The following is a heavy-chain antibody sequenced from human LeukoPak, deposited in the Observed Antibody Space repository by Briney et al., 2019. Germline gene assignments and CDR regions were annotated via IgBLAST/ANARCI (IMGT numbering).Heavy chain of an antibody. V-gene: IGHV4-4*07. D-gene: IGHD2/OR15-2a*01. J-gene: IGHJ6*03. CDR2: IYTSGST. CDR3: ARGNHPARGYYYYMDV. Sequence: SETLSLTCTVSGGSISSYYWSWIRQPAGKGREWIGRIYTSGSTNYNPSLKSRVTMSVDTSKNQFSLKLSSVTAADTAVYYCARGNHPARGYYYYMDVWGKGTTVTVSS. CDR1: GGSISSYY.